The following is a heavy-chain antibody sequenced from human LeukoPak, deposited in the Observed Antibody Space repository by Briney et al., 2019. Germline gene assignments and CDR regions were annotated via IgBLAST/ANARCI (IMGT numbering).Heavy chain of an antibody. D-gene: IGHD1-26*01. CDR1: GFTFSSYA. CDR2: ISGSGGST. J-gene: IGHJ4*02. CDR3: AKGWDVRANFDY. Sequence: PGGSLRLSCAAPGFTFSSYAMSWVRQAPGKGLEWVSAISGSGGSTYYADSVKGRFTISRDNSKNTVYLQMNSLRAEDTAVYYCAKGWDVRANFDYWGQGTLVTVSS. V-gene: IGHV3-23*01.